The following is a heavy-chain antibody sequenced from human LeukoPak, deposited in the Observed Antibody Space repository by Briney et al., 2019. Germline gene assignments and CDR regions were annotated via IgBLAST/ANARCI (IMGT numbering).Heavy chain of an antibody. CDR3: ARYPYGSGSYYSDY. CDR1: GGSISSGYY. Sequence: SETLSLTCTVSGGSISSGYYWGWIRQPPGKGLEWIGSIYHSGSTYYNPSLKSRVTISVDTSKNQFSLKLSSVTAADTAVYYCARYPYGSGSYYSDYWGQGTLVTVSS. V-gene: IGHV4-38-2*02. CDR2: IYHSGST. D-gene: IGHD3-10*01. J-gene: IGHJ4*02.